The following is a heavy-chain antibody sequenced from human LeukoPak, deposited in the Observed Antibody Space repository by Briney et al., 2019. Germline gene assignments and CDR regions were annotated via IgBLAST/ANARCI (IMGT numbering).Heavy chain of an antibody. V-gene: IGHV1-69*13. Sequence: ASVKVSCKASGGTFSSYAISWVRQAPGQGLEWMGGIIPIFGTANYAQKFQGRVTITADESTSTAYMELSSLRSEDTAVYYCARDPYYYDSSSSPFADYWGQGTLVTVSS. CDR1: GGTFSSYA. D-gene: IGHD3-22*01. CDR2: IIPIFGTA. CDR3: ARDPYYYDSSSSPFADY. J-gene: IGHJ4*02.